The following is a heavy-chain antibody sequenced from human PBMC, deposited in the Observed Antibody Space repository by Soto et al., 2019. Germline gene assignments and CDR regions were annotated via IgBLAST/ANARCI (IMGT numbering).Heavy chain of an antibody. CDR3: AKDRGEQQLDWRTYYYYGMDV. CDR2: ISGSGGST. Sequence: QAGGSLRLSCAASGFTFSSYAMSWVRQAPGKGLEWVSAISGSGGSTYYADSVKGRFTISRDNSKNTLYLQMNSLRAEDTAVYYCAKDRGEQQLDWRTYYYYGMDVWGQGTTVTVSS. D-gene: IGHD6-13*01. J-gene: IGHJ6*02. CDR1: GFTFSSYA. V-gene: IGHV3-23*01.